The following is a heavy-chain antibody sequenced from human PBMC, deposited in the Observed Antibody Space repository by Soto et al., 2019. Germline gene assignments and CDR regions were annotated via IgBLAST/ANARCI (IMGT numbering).Heavy chain of an antibody. V-gene: IGHV4-34*01. J-gene: IGHJ3*02. CDR3: ARCRKMCAAFDI. Sequence: SETLCLTCAVYCGSFSGYYWSWIRQPPGKGLEWIGEINHSGSTNYNPSLKSRVTISVDTSKNQFSLKLSCVTAADTAVYYCARCRKMCAAFDIWGQGTRVTVSS. CDR2: INHSGST. CDR1: CGSFSGYY.